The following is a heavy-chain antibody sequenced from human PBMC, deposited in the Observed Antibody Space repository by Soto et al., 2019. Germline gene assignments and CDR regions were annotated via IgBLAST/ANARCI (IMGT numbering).Heavy chain of an antibody. V-gene: IGHV3-11*06. J-gene: IGHJ4*02. CDR1: GFMFSDYY. CDR2: ISGSGGHT. Sequence: PGGSLRLSCAASGFMFSDYYMSWIRQAPGKGLEWVSFISGSGGHTYYADSAKGRFTISRDSAQNSVSLQMNSLRAEDTGVYYCARSLGLAAAGGLDNWGQGALVTVSS. D-gene: IGHD6-13*01. CDR3: ARSLGLAAAGGLDN.